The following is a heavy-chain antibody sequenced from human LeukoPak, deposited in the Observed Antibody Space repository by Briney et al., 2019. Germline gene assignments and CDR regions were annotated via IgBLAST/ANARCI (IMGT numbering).Heavy chain of an antibody. CDR2: ISESGGRT. V-gene: IGHV3-23*01. Sequence: GETLRLSCAAAGFTFSSYGMSWVSQAPGKWLEWVSAISESGGRTFYADSVKGRFTISRDNPKNTLYLQINSLRAEDTAVYYCAKAPGTSSSNWFDPWGQGTLVTVSS. CDR1: GFTFSSYG. D-gene: IGHD2-2*01. J-gene: IGHJ5*02. CDR3: AKAPGTSSSNWFDP.